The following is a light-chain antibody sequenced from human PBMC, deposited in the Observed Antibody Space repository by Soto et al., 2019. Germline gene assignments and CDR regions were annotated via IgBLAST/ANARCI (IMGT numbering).Light chain of an antibody. Sequence: QAVVTQEPSFSVSPGGTVTLTCGLSSGSVSTTYYPSWYQQTPGQAPRTLIYSTNTRSSGVPDRFSGSILGNKAALTITGAQADDEADYYCQSYDNSLSVYVFGTGTKVTVL. CDR2: STN. CDR3: QSYDNSLSVYV. J-gene: IGLJ1*01. CDR1: SGSVSTTYY. V-gene: IGLV8-61*01.